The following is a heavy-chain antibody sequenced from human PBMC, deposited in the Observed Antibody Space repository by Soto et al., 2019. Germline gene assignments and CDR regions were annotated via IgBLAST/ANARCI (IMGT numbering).Heavy chain of an antibody. CDR3: ARGVTDDS. CDR2: IHTGGST. D-gene: IGHD3-10*01. CDR1: GFSVGGNP. Sequence: VKLVESGGGLMQPGGSLRLSCAASGFSVGGNPMTWVRQAPGKGLEWVAVIHTGGSTFYADSVKGRFTISRDNSKNTVYLQMNSLSVGDTAIYFCARGVTDDSWGQGTLVTVSS. J-gene: IGHJ4*02. V-gene: IGHV3-53*01.